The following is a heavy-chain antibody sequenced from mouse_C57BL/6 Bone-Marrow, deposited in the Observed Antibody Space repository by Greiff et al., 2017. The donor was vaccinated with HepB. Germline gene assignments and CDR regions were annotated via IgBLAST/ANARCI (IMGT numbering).Heavy chain of an antibody. V-gene: IGHV5-17*01. CDR2: ISSGSSTI. Sequence: VQLKESGGGLVKPGGSLKLSCAASGFTFSDYGMHWVRQAPEKGLEWVAYISSGSSTIYYADTVKGRFTISRDNAKNTLFLQMTSLRSEDTAMYYCARGGYSNYDYWGQGTTLTVSS. CDR1: GFTFSDYG. D-gene: IGHD2-5*01. J-gene: IGHJ2*01. CDR3: ARGGYSNYDY.